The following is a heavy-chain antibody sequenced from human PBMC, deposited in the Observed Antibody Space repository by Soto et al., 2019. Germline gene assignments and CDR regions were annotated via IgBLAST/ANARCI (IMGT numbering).Heavy chain of an antibody. Sequence: QVQLQQWGAGLLKPSETLSLTCAVYGGSFSGYYWSWIRQPPGKGLEWIGEINHSGSTNYNPSLKSRVTISVDTSKNQWSLKLSSVTAADTAVYYCARGKNRPLGPVDFDYWGQGTLVTVSS. J-gene: IGHJ4*02. D-gene: IGHD2-15*01. CDR3: ARGKNRPLGPVDFDY. V-gene: IGHV4-34*01. CDR1: GGSFSGYY. CDR2: INHSGST.